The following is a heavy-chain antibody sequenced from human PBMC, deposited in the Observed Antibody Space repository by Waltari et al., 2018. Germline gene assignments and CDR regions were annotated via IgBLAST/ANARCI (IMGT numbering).Heavy chain of an antibody. V-gene: IGHV4-34*01. CDR2: INHSGST. CDR3: AREYYGSGSLDY. CDR1: VGSFSGYY. D-gene: IGHD3-10*01. Sequence: QVQLQQWGAGLLKPSETLSLTCAVYVGSFSGYYCSWIRQPPGKGLEWIGEINHSGSTNYNPSLKSRVTISVDTSKNQFSLKLSSVTAADTAVYYCAREYYGSGSLDYWGQGTLVTVSS. J-gene: IGHJ4*02.